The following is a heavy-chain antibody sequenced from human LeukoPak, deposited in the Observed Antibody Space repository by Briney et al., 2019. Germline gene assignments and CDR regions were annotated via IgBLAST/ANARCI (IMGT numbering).Heavy chain of an antibody. D-gene: IGHD3-22*01. CDR3: ARGPGEGGSSGYYYGKPEDPAEYYFDY. J-gene: IGHJ4*02. CDR1: GYTFTSYY. CDR2: INPSGGRT. V-gene: IGHV1-46*01. Sequence: ASVKVSCKASGYTFTSYYMHWVRQAPGQGLEWMGIINPSGGRTSYAQKFQGRVSMTRDMSTSTVYMELSNLRSEDTAVYYCARGPGEGGSSGYYYGKPEDPAEYYFDYWGQGTLVTVSS.